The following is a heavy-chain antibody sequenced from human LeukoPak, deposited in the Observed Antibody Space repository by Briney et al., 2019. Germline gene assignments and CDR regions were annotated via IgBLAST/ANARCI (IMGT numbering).Heavy chain of an antibody. V-gene: IGHV4-39*07. D-gene: IGHD1-1*01. CDR1: GGSISSSSYY. Sequence: KPSETLSLTCTVSGGSISSSSYYWGWIRQPPGKGLEWIGSIYYSGSTYYNPSLKSRVTISVDTSKNQFSLKLSSVTAADTAVYYCKVPSNYYYYGMDVWGQGTTVTVSS. J-gene: IGHJ6*02. CDR2: IYYSGST. CDR3: KVPSNYYYYGMDV.